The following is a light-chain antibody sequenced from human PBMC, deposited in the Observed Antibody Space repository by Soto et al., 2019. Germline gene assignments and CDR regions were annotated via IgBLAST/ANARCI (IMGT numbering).Light chain of an antibody. J-gene: IGKJ4*01. Sequence: EIVLTQSPGTLSLSPEERATLSCRASQSVSSRSLAWYQQKPGQAPRLLIYGASNRATGIPDRFSGSGSGTDFTLTISRLEPEDFAMYYCQQFGTSRLTFGGGTKVDI. V-gene: IGKV3-20*01. CDR3: QQFGTSRLT. CDR1: QSVSSRS. CDR2: GAS.